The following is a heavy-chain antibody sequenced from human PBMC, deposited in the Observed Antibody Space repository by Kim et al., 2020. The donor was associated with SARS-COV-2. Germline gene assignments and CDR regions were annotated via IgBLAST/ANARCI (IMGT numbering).Heavy chain of an antibody. J-gene: IGHJ4*02. Sequence: THHTPSHKRRVTISVDTSKTQFSLKLSSVTAADTAVYYCARGGSSGYYYGWGQGTLVTVSS. V-gene: IGHV4-59*09. CDR3: ARGGSSGYYYG. CDR2: T. D-gene: IGHD3-22*01.